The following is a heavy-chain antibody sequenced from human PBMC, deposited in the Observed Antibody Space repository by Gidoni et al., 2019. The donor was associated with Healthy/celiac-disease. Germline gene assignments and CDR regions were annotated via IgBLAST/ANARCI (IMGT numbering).Heavy chain of an antibody. V-gene: IGHV3-23*01. CDR2: ISGSGGST. CDR3: AKEAIFGVVMDY. D-gene: IGHD3-3*01. Sequence: EVQLLESGGGLVQPGGSLRLSFAASGFTCSSYAMSWVRQAQGKGLEWVSAISGSGGSTYYADSVKGRFTISRDNSKNTLYLQMNSLRTEDTAVYYCAKEAIFGVVMDYWGQGTLVTVSS. J-gene: IGHJ4*02. CDR1: GFTCSSYA.